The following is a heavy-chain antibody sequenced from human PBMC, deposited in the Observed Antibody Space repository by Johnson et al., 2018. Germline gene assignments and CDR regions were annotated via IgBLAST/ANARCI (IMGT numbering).Heavy chain of an antibody. CDR2: ISDSGGST. V-gene: IGHV3-23*01. Sequence: EVQLLESGGGLVQPGGSLRLSCAASGFTFSSYAMSWVRQAPGKGLEWVSAISDSGGSTYYADSVKGRFTIYRDNSKNTLYVQMNRLRAEDTAVYYCAKSRHGYSNDAFDIWGQGTMVTVSS. CDR3: AKSRHGYSNDAFDI. D-gene: IGHD5-24*01. CDR1: GFTFSSYA. J-gene: IGHJ3*02.